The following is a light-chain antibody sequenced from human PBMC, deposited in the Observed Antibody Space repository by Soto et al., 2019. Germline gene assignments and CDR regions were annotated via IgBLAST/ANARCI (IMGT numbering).Light chain of an antibody. J-gene: IGKJ1*01. CDR2: AAS. CDR1: QGIRND. CDR3: LQDYNYPRT. V-gene: IGKV1-6*01. Sequence: AIQMTQSPSSLSASVGDRVTITCRASQGIRNDLGWYQQKPAKAPKLLIYAASSLQSGVPSRFSGSGSGTDFTLTISSMQPEDFATYYCLQDYNYPRTFGQGTKVELK.